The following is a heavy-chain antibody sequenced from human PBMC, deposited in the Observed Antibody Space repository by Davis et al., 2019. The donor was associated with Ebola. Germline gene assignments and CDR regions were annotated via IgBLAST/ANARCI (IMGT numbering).Heavy chain of an antibody. D-gene: IGHD4-17*01. V-gene: IGHV3-23*01. Sequence: GGSLRLSCAASGFTFSSYSMNWVRQAPGKGLEWVSGISGSGANTYYADPVRGRFTTTRDNSKNTLYLQMNSLRAEDTAVYYCAKDRYDYGDFYDAFDIWGQGTMVTVSS. CDR3: AKDRYDYGDFYDAFDI. J-gene: IGHJ3*02. CDR2: ISGSGANT. CDR1: GFTFSSYS.